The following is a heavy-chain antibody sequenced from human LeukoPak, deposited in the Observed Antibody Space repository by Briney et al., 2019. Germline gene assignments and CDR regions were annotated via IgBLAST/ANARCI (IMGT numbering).Heavy chain of an antibody. D-gene: IGHD5-24*01. J-gene: IGHJ4*02. V-gene: IGHV3-23*01. Sequence: GGSLRLSCAASGFTFSSYAMSLVRQAPGKGLEWVSAISGRGDTIFYADSLRGRFTVSRDNSNNTLYLQMNSLRAEDTAVYYCAKATMATTYFDYWGQGTLVTVSS. CDR3: AKATMATTYFDY. CDR2: ISGRGDTI. CDR1: GFTFSSYA.